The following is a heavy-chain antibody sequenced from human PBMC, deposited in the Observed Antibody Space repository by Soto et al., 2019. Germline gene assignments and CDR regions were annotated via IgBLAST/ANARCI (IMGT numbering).Heavy chain of an antibody. CDR1: GFTFSGSA. CDR3: TRHASSSWENGY. CDR2: IRSKANSYAT. V-gene: IGHV3-73*01. Sequence: EVQLVESGGGLVQPGGSLKLSCAASGFTFSGSAMHWVRQASGKGLEWVGRIRSKANSYATAYAASVKGRFTISRDDSKNTAYPQMNSLKTEDTAVYYCTRHASSSWENGYWGQGTLVTVSS. D-gene: IGHD6-13*01. J-gene: IGHJ4*02.